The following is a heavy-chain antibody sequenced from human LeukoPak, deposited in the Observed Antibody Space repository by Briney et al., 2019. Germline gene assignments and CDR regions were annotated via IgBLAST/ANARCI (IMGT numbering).Heavy chain of an antibody. V-gene: IGHV4-59*01. J-gene: IGHJ4*02. CDR3: ARVSGSGYFDY. CDR2: IYYSGST. Sequence: SETLSLTCTVSGGSISRYYWSWIRQPPGKGLEWIGYIYYSGSTNYNPSLKSRVTISVDTSKNQFSLRLSSVTAADTAVYYCARVSGSGYFDYWGQGTLVTVSS. CDR1: GGSISRYY.